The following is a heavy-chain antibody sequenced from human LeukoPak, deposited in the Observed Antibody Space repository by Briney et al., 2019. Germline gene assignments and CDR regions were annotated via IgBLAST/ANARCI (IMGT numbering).Heavy chain of an antibody. CDR2: IYYSGST. CDR1: GGSISSYY. V-gene: IGHV4-59*01. D-gene: IGHD3-10*01. J-gene: IGHJ4*02. CDR3: ARGRGSDY. Sequence: SETLSLTCTVSGGSISSYYWSWIRQPPGKGLEWIGYIYYSGSTNYNPSLKSRVTISVDTSKNQFSLKLSSVTAADTAIYYCARGRGSDYWGQGTLVTVSS.